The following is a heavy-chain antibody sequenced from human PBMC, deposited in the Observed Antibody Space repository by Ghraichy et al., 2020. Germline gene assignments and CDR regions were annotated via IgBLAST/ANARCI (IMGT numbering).Heavy chain of an antibody. CDR1: GFTFSDYY. CDR3: ARDKAKAARERYYSSYGMDV. Sequence: GGSLRLSCAASGFTFSDYYMSWVRQAPGKGLEWVSYISSSGSTIYYADSVKGRFTISRDNAKNSLYLQMNSLRAEDTAVYYCARDKAKAARERYYSSYGMDVWGHGTTVTVSS. D-gene: IGHD2-15*01. CDR2: ISSSGSTI. V-gene: IGHV3-11*01. J-gene: IGHJ6*02.